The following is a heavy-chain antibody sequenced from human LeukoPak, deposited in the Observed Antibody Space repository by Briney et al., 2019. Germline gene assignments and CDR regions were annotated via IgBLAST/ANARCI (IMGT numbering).Heavy chain of an antibody. CDR3: ASGYSGYDGWRY. D-gene: IGHD5-12*01. V-gene: IGHV1-46*01. CDR1: GYTFTSYY. CDR2: INPSGGST. J-gene: IGHJ4*02. Sequence: AAVKVSCKSSGYTFTSYYMHWVRHAPGQGLEWMGIINPSGGSTSYAQKFQGRVTMTRDTSTRTVYMELSSLRSEDTAVYYCASGYSGYDGWRYWGQGTLVTVSS.